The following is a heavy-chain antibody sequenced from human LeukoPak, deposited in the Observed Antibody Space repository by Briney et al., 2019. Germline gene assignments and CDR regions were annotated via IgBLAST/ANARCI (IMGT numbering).Heavy chain of an antibody. V-gene: IGHV5-51*01. J-gene: IGHJ4*02. CDR2: IYPGDSDT. CDR1: GSIFTSYW. CDR3: ARRVFGSTSLYYFDY. D-gene: IGHD2-2*01. Sequence: GASLQISCKGSGSIFTSYWIGWVRPLPGKGLEWMGIIYPGDSDTRYSPSFQGQVTISADKSISTAYLQWSSLKASDTAMYYCARRVFGSTSLYYFDYWGQGTLVTVSS.